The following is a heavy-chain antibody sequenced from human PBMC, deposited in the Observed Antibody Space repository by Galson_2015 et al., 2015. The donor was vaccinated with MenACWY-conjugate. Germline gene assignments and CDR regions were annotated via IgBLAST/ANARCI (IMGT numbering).Heavy chain of an antibody. V-gene: IGHV3-48*04. Sequence: SLRLSCAASGFTFSTYRMNWVRQAPGKGLEWVSYISSSSTTIHYADSVKGRFTISRDNAKNSLYLQMNSLRPEDTAVYYCAREYCSSITCLFDYWGQGALVTASS. J-gene: IGHJ4*02. CDR3: AREYCSSITCLFDY. CDR1: GFTFSTYR. D-gene: IGHD2-2*01. CDR2: ISSSSTTI.